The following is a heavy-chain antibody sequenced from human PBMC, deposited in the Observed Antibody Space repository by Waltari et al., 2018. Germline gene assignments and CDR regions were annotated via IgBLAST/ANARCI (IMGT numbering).Heavy chain of an antibody. Sequence: QVQLVESGGGVVQPGASSRLSCAASGFHFSSYALHWVRQAPGKGLEWVALVWSDGSRTYYADSVKDRFTISRDNSKNTLSLQMSRLRPEDTALYYCAKVRRSDYFGSGSYPYYDFWGQGTLVSVSS. CDR1: GFHFSSYA. D-gene: IGHD3-10*01. CDR2: VWSDGSRT. J-gene: IGHJ4*02. CDR3: AKVRRSDYFGSGSYPYYDF. V-gene: IGHV3-30*02.